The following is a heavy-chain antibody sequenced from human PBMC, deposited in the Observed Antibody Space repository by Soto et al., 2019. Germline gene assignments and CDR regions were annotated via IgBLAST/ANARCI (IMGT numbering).Heavy chain of an antibody. CDR1: GFTFSSYA. CDR3: AKQGYDRYQRTDY. V-gene: IGHV3-23*01. Sequence: PVGSLRLSCAASGFTFSSYAMSWVRQAPGKGLEWVSAISGSGGSTYYADSVKGRFTISRDNSKNTLYLQLNSLRAEDKAVYYCAKQGYDRYQRTDYWGQGTLVTVSS. J-gene: IGHJ4*02. CDR2: ISGSGGST. D-gene: IGHD2-2*01.